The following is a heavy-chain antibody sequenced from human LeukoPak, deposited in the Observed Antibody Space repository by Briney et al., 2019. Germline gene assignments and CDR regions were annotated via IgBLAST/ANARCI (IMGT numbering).Heavy chain of an antibody. Sequence: GGSLRLSCAASGFTFSSYEMNWVRQAPGKGLEWVSYISSSGSTIYYADSVKGRFTISRDNSKNTLYLQMNSLRAEDTAVYYCAKDKAITMIVVVLDYWGQGTLVTVSS. CDR1: GFTFSSYE. V-gene: IGHV3-48*03. CDR3: AKDKAITMIVVVLDY. CDR2: ISSSGSTI. J-gene: IGHJ4*02. D-gene: IGHD3-22*01.